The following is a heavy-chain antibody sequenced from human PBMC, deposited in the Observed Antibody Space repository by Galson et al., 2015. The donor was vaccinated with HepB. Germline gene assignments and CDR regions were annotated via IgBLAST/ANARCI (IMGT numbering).Heavy chain of an antibody. Sequence: SLTCTVSGASLTSHHWSWIRQPAGKGLEWIGRIYTSGDTNYNPSLKSRVSISVDTSKNQLSLRLSSVTAADTAVYYCARSLGVVNSIRWFDPWGQGTLVTVSS. D-gene: IGHD2-2*01. V-gene: IGHV4-4*07. CDR1: GASLTSHH. CDR2: IYTSGDT. CDR3: ARSLGVVNSIRWFDP. J-gene: IGHJ5*02.